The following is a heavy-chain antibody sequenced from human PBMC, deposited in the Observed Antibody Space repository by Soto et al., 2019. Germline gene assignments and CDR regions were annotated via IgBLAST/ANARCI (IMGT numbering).Heavy chain of an antibody. Sequence: GGSLRLSCAASGFTFSSYSMNWVRQAPGKGLDWVSYISSSSSTIYYADSVKGRFTISRDNAKNSLYLQMNSLRDEDTAVYYCARDGSGEYTFWSNSQTFDYWGQGTLVTVSS. D-gene: IGHD3-10*01. J-gene: IGHJ4*02. CDR3: ARDGSGEYTFWSNSQTFDY. CDR1: GFTFSSYS. CDR2: ISSSSSTI. V-gene: IGHV3-48*02.